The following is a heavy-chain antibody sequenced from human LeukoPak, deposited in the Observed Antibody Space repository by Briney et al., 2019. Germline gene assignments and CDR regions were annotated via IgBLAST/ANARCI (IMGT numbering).Heavy chain of an antibody. CDR1: GGSISSSTYY. J-gene: IGHJ4*02. Sequence: SETLSLTCTVSGGSISSSTYYWSWIRQPPGKGLEWIGYIYYSGSTNYNPSLKSRVTISVDTSKNQFSLKLSSVTAADTAVYYCARDPGQLERRFDYWGQGTLVTVSS. CDR3: ARDPGQLERRFDY. CDR2: IYYSGST. D-gene: IGHD1-1*01. V-gene: IGHV4-61*01.